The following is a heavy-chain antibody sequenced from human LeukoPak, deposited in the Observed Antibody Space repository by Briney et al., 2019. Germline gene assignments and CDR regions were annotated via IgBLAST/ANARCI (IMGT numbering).Heavy chain of an antibody. Sequence: SGGSLRLSCAASGFTFTNYAMSWVRQSPGKGLEWVSGLNDRGTHTYYADSVKGRFTISRDNSKNTLYLQMNSLRAEDTAVYYCARGDYYDSSGYSQYFQHWGQGTLVTVSS. CDR1: GFTFTNYA. J-gene: IGHJ1*01. CDR2: LNDRGTHT. D-gene: IGHD3-22*01. V-gene: IGHV3-23*01. CDR3: ARGDYYDSSGYSQYFQH.